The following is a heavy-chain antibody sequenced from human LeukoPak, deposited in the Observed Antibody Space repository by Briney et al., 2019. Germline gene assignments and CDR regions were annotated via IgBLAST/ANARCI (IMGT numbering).Heavy chain of an antibody. CDR3: AGGGSLFYYGMDV. CDR2: ISYDGSNK. V-gene: IGHV3-30*04. D-gene: IGHD6-6*01. CDR1: GFTFSSYA. Sequence: QPGGSLRLSCAASGFTFSSYAMHWVRQAPGKGLEWVAVISYDGSNKYYADSVKGRFTISRDNAKNSLYLQMNSLRDEDTAVYYCAGGGSLFYYGMDVWGQGTTVTVSS. J-gene: IGHJ6*02.